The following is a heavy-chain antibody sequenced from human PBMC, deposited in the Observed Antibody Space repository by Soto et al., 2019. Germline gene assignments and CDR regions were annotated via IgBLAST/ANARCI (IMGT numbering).Heavy chain of an antibody. CDR1: GYTFINYY. CDR2: INPNGGST. Sequence: QVQLVQSGAEVKKPGASVKVSCKASGYTFINYYIHWVRQAPGQGLEWMGVINPNGGSTGYAQKFPGRVTLTRDTSTSTVYVELSSLRSDDTAVYFCVRATAARQRDYSYHYYLHIWGKGTTVTVSS. V-gene: IGHV1-46*03. J-gene: IGHJ6*03. CDR3: VRATAARQRDYSYHYYLHI. D-gene: IGHD6-6*01.